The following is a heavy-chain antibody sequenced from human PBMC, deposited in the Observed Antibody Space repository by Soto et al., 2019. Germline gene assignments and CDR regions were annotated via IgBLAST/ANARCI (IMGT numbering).Heavy chain of an antibody. J-gene: IGHJ5*02. CDR2: ISSSRSYI. CDR1: GFTFSSYS. CDR3: ARDPHLYYEYVWGGLSWFDP. D-gene: IGHD3-16*01. V-gene: IGHV3-21*01. Sequence: GGSLRLSCAASGFTFSSYSMHWVRQAPGKGLEWVSSISSSRSYIYYADSVKGRFTISRDNAKNSLYLQMNSLRAEDTAVDYCARDPHLYYEYVWGGLSWFDPWGQGNLVTVS.